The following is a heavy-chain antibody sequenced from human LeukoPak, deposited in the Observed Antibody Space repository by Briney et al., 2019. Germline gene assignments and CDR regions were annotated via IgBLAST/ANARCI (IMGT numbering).Heavy chain of an antibody. CDR2: ILHDGSNE. Sequence: GGSLRLSCAASGFTFDDYAMHWVQQAPGKGLEWVAVILHDGSNEYYADSVKGRFTISRDNSKNTLYLQMNSLRAEDTAVYYCARELLRFLEWGGAFDIWGQGTMVTVSS. CDR1: GFTFDDYA. CDR3: ARELLRFLEWGGAFDI. J-gene: IGHJ3*02. V-gene: IGHV3-30-3*01. D-gene: IGHD3-3*01.